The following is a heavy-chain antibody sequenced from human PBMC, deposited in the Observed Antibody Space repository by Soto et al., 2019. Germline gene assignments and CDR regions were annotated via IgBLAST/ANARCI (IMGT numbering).Heavy chain of an antibody. D-gene: IGHD6-6*01. CDR3: ARGHSTSPHWAWGY. Sequence: QVRLQESGPGLVKPSQTLSLTCTVSGGSISSGGYYWTWIRQHPGKGLEWIGYIYYSGSTYYNPSLKSRVTMSVDTSKNQFSLSLSSVTAADTAVYYCARGHSTSPHWAWGYWGQGTLVTVSS. CDR1: GGSISSGGYY. V-gene: IGHV4-31*03. J-gene: IGHJ4*02. CDR2: IYYSGST.